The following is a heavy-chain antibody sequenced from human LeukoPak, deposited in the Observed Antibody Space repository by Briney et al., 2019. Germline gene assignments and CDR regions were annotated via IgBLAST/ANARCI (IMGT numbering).Heavy chain of an antibody. CDR2: MNPNSGNT. CDR1: GGTFSSYA. CDR3: AREVMGVYDFWSGYYPTTYYFDY. Sequence: ASVKVSCKASGGTFSSYAISWVRQAPGQGLEWMGWMNPNSGNTGYAQKFQGRVTITRNTSISTAYMELSSLRSEDTAVYYCAREVMGVYDFWSGYYPTTYYFDYWGQGTLVTVSS. D-gene: IGHD3-3*01. J-gene: IGHJ4*02. V-gene: IGHV1-8*03.